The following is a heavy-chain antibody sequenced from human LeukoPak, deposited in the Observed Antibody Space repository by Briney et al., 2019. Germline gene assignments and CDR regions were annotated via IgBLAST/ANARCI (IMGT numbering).Heavy chain of an antibody. CDR1: GYTFTSYG. CDR2: ISAYNGNT. J-gene: IGHJ4*02. D-gene: IGHD5-18*01. V-gene: IGHV1-18*01. CDR3: ARKVDTAMVQDFDY. Sequence: ASVKVSCKASGYTFTSYGISWVRQAPGQGLEWMGWISAYNGNTNYAQKFQGRVTMTTDTSTSTAYMELRSLRSDDTAVYYCARKVDTAMVQDFDYWGQGTLVTVSS.